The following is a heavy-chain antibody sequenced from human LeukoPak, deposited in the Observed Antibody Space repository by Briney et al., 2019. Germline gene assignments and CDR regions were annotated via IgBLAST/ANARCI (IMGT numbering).Heavy chain of an antibody. V-gene: IGHV4-34*01. D-gene: IGHD2-2*01. CDR3: ARRKGYCSSTSCYYYYYYYMDV. Sequence: PSETLSLTCAVYGGSFSGYYWSWIRQPPGKGLEWIGEINHSGSTNYNPSLKSRVTISVDTSKNQFSLKLSSVTAADTAVYYCARRKGYCSSTSCYYYYYYYMDVWGKGTTVTISS. CDR2: INHSGST. CDR1: GGSFSGYY. J-gene: IGHJ6*03.